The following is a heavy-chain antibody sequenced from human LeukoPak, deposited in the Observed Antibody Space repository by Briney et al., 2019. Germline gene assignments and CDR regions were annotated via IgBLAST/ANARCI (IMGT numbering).Heavy chain of an antibody. CDR2: INHSGST. D-gene: IGHD3-10*01. V-gene: IGHV4-34*01. Sequence: SSETLSLTCAVYGGSFSGYYWSWIRQPPGKGLEWIGEINHSGSTNYNPSLKSRVTISVDTSKNQFSLKLSSVTAADTAVYYCARRTNYYGSGSYYNPFDYWGQGTLVTVSS. CDR3: ARRTNYYGSGSYYNPFDY. CDR1: GGSFSGYY. J-gene: IGHJ4*02.